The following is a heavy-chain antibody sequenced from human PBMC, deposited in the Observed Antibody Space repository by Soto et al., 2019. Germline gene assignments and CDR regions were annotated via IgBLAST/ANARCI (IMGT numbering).Heavy chain of an antibody. V-gene: IGHV4-31*03. CDR1: GGSISSVGHY. Sequence: SETLSLTCSVSGGSISSVGHYWTWIRQQPGRGLEWIGYIYYSGSTDYNPSLKSRVTISVDRSKNQFSLNLSSVTAADTAIYYCARESGGYDSSTRYGLDVWGQGTTVTVSS. D-gene: IGHD6-25*01. J-gene: IGHJ6*02. CDR2: IYYSGST. CDR3: ARESGGYDSSTRYGLDV.